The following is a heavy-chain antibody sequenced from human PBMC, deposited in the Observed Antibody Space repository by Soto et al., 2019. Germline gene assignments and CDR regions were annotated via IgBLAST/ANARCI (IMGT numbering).Heavy chain of an antibody. Sequence: GASVKVSCKASGGTFSSYAISWVRQAPGQGLEWMGGIIPIFGTANYAQKFQGRVTITADESTSTAYMELSSLRSEDTAVYYCAREDIVVVPAARGGYYYGMDVWGQGTTVTSP. CDR3: AREDIVVVPAARGGYYYGMDV. CDR1: GGTFSSYA. J-gene: IGHJ6*02. CDR2: IIPIFGTA. V-gene: IGHV1-69*13. D-gene: IGHD2-2*01.